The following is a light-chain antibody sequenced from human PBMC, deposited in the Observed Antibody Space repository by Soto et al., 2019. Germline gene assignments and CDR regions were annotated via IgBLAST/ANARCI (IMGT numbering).Light chain of an antibody. CDR1: QSVNNN. Sequence: ETLMTQSPATLSVSPVERATLYFRASQSVNNNLAWYQQKLGQAPRVLIYGASTRATGIPARFTGSGSGTEFILTITSLQSEDSAVYYCQEYNTWPWKCGQGTKGDIK. V-gene: IGKV3-15*01. CDR2: GAS. CDR3: QEYNTWPWK. J-gene: IGKJ1*01.